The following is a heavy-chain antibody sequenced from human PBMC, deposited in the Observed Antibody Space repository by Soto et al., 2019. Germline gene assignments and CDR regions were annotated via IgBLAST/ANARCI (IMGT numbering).Heavy chain of an antibody. J-gene: IGHJ4*02. CDR1: GGSIDTYY. Sequence: KPSETLSLTCTVSGGSIDTYYWTWIRQPPGKGLEWIGYIYSSGSTNYNPSLKSRVTISVDTSKNQFFLNLRSVTPADTATYYCARARYNWNFWGQGALVTVSS. CDR3: ARARYNWNF. CDR2: IYSSGST. V-gene: IGHV4-59*01. D-gene: IGHD1-20*01.